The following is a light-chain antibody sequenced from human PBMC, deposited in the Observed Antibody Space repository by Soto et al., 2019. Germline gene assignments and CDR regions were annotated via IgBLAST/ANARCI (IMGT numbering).Light chain of an antibody. CDR2: EVS. V-gene: IGLV2-8*01. CDR1: SRDVGGYNY. J-gene: IGLJ1*01. Sequence: QSVLTQPPSASGAPGQSVTISCTGTSRDVGGYNYVSWYQQHPGKAPKLMIYEVSKRPSGVPDRFSGSKSGNTASLTVSGLQAEDEADYYCSSYAGSNNQVFGTGTKVTVL. CDR3: SSYAGSNNQV.